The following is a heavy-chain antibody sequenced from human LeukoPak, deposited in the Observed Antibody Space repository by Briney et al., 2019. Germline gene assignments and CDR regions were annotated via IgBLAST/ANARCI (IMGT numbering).Heavy chain of an antibody. CDR1: GGSFSGYY. J-gene: IGHJ5*02. D-gene: IGHD3-10*01. Sequence: SETLSLTCAVYGGSFSGYYWSWIRQPPGKGLEWIGEINHSGSTNYNPSLKSRVTISVDTSKNQFSLKLSSVTAADTAVYYCARADGSGSYGDWFDPWGQGTLVTVSS. V-gene: IGHV4-34*01. CDR3: ARADGSGSYGDWFDP. CDR2: INHSGST.